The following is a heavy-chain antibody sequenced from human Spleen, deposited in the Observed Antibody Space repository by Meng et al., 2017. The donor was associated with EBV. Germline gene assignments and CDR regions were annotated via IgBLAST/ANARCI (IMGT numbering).Heavy chain of an antibody. CDR2: IYHRGTT. Sequence: QAQLQESGTGLLNPSEPLSLTCAVSGASISSANWWSWVRQPPGKGLEWIGKIYHRGTTDYNPSFNSRVTMSVDKSQNQFSLKLSSVTAADTAVYYCARHWELRSPFTFWGQGILVTVSS. D-gene: IGHD1-7*01. CDR3: ARHWELRSPFTF. CDR1: GASISSANW. V-gene: IGHV4-4*02. J-gene: IGHJ4*02.